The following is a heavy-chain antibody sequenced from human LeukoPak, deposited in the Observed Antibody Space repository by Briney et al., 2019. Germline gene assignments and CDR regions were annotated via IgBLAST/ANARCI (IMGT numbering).Heavy chain of an antibody. CDR2: INHSGST. CDR3: ASRIVGAPRSFDY. J-gene: IGHJ4*02. Sequence: SETLSLTCAVYGGSFSGYYWSWIRQPPGKGLEWIGEINHSGSTNYNPSLKSRVTISVDTPKNQYSLKLSSVTAADTAVYYCASRIVGAPRSFDYWGQGTLVTVSS. D-gene: IGHD1-26*01. V-gene: IGHV4-34*01. CDR1: GGSFSGYY.